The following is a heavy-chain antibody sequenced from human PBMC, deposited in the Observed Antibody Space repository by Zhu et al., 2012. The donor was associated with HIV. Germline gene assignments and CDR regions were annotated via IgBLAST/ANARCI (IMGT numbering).Heavy chain of an antibody. V-gene: IGHV4-39*07. CDR1: GGSISSSSYY. CDR2: IYYSGST. CDR3: ARGDLYYFDY. Sequence: QVQLQESGPGLVKPSETLSLTCTVSGGSISSSSYYWGWIRQPPGKGLEWIGSIYYSGSTYYNPSLKSRVTISVDTSKNQFSLKLSSVTAADTAVYYCARGDLYYFDYWGQGTLVTVSS. J-gene: IGHJ4*02.